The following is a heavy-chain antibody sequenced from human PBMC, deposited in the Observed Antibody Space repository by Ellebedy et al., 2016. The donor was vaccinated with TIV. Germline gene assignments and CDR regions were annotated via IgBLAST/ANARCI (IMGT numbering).Heavy chain of an antibody. V-gene: IGHV3-23*01. CDR2: INVSGGRT. D-gene: IGHD3-10*01. Sequence: GESLKISCAASGFTFSSYTMGWVRQAPGKGLEWVSDINVSGGRTYYADSVTGRFTISRDNSKNTLYLQMSSLRAEDTAVYYCAKASSSGSAYDIWGQGTMITVSS. CDR1: GFTFSSYT. CDR3: AKASSSGSAYDI. J-gene: IGHJ3*02.